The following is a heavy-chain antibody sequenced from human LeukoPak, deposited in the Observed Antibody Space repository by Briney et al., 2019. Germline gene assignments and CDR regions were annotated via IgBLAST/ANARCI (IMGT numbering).Heavy chain of an antibody. V-gene: IGHV1-24*01. Sequence: ASVKVSCKVSGYTLTELSIHWVRQAPGKGLEWMGGFDPEDGETIYAQKFQGRVTMTEDTSTDTAYMELSSLRSEDTAVYYCATRKTEMATIITFGYWGQGTLVTVSS. D-gene: IGHD5-24*01. CDR2: FDPEDGET. CDR3: ATRKTEMATIITFGY. CDR1: GYTLTELS. J-gene: IGHJ4*02.